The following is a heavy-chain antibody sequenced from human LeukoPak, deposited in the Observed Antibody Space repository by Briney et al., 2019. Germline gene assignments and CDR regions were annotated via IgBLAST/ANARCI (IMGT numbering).Heavy chain of an antibody. V-gene: IGHV4-59*02. Sequence: SETLSLTCTVSGGSVSAFYWSWIRQPPGKGLQWIGYVSYTGSTNHTGSTNYNPSLKSRVTISVDTSRKQFSPKLSSVTAADTAFYYCARDRDGSAWYTFDYWGQGTLVTVSS. CDR2: VSYTGSTNHTGST. CDR3: ARDRDGSAWYTFDY. J-gene: IGHJ4*02. CDR1: GGSVSAFY. D-gene: IGHD6-19*01.